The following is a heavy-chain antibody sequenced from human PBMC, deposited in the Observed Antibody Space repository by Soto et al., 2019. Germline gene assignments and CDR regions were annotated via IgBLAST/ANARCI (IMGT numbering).Heavy chain of an antibody. CDR1: GGSIRSGDHY. D-gene: IGHD5-18*01. V-gene: IGHV4-30-4*01. CDR2: IFNSGNT. CDR3: ATRVTSMAPFDY. Sequence: SETLSLTCSVSGGSIRSGDHYWIWIRQPPGKGLEWIGNIFNSGNTYHNPSLKSRVLISVDTSKNQVSLKLSSVTAADTAVYYCATRVTSMAPFDYWGQGTLVTVSS. J-gene: IGHJ4*02.